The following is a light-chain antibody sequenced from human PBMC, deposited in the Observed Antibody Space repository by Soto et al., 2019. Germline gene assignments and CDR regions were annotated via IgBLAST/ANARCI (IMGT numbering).Light chain of an antibody. V-gene: IGKV3-15*01. Sequence: EVVMTQSPATVSVSPGEGVTLYCRASQTISNDLAWYQQKPVQAPRLLIYGASTRATGVPSRFSGGGSGTEFTLTISSLRSEDFAFYYCQQNNKWPPVTFGGGTKVDIK. J-gene: IGKJ4*01. CDR2: GAS. CDR1: QTISND. CDR3: QQNNKWPPVT.